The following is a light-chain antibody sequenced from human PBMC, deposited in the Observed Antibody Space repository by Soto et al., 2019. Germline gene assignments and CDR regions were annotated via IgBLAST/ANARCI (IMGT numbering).Light chain of an antibody. CDR1: QSINSK. V-gene: IGKV1-39*01. CDR3: QLSFILPLP. Sequence: DKQMNNSVASVSATERDRVTITCRASQSINSKLNWYQQKPGKAPELLMHAASSLQSGVPPRFSGSGYGTDFTLTISCLQPEDFATYYCQLSFILPLPFAGGTMVDIK. CDR2: AAS. J-gene: IGKJ4*01.